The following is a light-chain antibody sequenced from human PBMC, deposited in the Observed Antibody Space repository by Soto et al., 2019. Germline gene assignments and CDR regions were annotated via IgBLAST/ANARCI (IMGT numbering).Light chain of an antibody. Sequence: DIQMTQSPSSLSASLGDRITITCQASQDISNYLNWYQQMPGKAPKLLIYDASNLETGVPSRFSGSGSGTDFTFTISNLQPEDIATYYCQQYDNLPITFGQGTRLESK. CDR1: QDISNY. V-gene: IGKV1-33*01. J-gene: IGKJ5*01. CDR3: QQYDNLPIT. CDR2: DAS.